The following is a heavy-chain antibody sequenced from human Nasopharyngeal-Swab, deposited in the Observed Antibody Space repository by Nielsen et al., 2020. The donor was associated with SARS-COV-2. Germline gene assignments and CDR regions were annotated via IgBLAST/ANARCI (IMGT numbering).Heavy chain of an antibody. CDR2: IKPSGGSK. J-gene: IGHJ4*02. D-gene: IGHD3-22*01. Sequence: ASVKVSCKASGYTFTSYYMNWVRQAPGQGLEWMGIIKPSGGSKSYAQKFEGRVTMTRDTSTSTVYMELSSLRSEDTAVYYCSREYHYYDSSGYYLYYFDYWGQGTLVTVSS. V-gene: IGHV1-46*01. CDR3: SREYHYYDSSGYYLYYFDY. CDR1: GYTFTSYY.